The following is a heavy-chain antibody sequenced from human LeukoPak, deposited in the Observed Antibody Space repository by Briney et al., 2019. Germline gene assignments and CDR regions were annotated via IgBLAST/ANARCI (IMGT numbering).Heavy chain of an antibody. Sequence: GRSLRLSCAASGFTFSSYGMHWVRQAPGKGLEWVAVISYDGSNKYYADSVKGRFTISRDNSKNTLYLQMNSLRAEDTAVYYCAKEGYYYDSSGYNYYYGMDVWGQGTTVTVSS. J-gene: IGHJ6*02. CDR3: AKEGYYYDSSGYNYYYGMDV. CDR2: ISYDGSNK. CDR1: GFTFSSYG. V-gene: IGHV3-30*18. D-gene: IGHD3-22*01.